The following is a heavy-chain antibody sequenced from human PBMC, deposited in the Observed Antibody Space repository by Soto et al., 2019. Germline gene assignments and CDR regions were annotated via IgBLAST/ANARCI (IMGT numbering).Heavy chain of an antibody. D-gene: IGHD3-9*01. CDR3: VKILTGYLGGMDV. CDR2: ISGSGGST. CDR1: GFTFSSYA. J-gene: IGHJ6*02. Sequence: EVQLLESGGGLVQPGGSLRLSCAASGFTFSSYAMSWVRQAPGKGLEWVSAISGSGGSTSYADSVKGRFTISRDNSKNTLYLQMNSLRAEDTAVYYCVKILTGYLGGMDVWGQGTTVTVSS. V-gene: IGHV3-23*01.